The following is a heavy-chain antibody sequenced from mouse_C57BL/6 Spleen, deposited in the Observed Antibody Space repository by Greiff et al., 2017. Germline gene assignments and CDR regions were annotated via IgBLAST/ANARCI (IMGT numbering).Heavy chain of an antibody. D-gene: IGHD1-1*01. CDR1: GYTFTSYW. CDR2: IYPGSGST. V-gene: IGHV1-55*01. J-gene: IGHJ2*01. CDR3: ARGGFYYYGSIDY. Sequence: VQLQQPGAELVKPGASVKMSCKASGYTFTSYWITWVKQRPGQGLEWIGDIYPGSGSTNYNEKFKSKATLTVDTSSSTAYMQLSSLTSEDSAVYYCARGGFYYYGSIDYWGQGTTLTVSS.